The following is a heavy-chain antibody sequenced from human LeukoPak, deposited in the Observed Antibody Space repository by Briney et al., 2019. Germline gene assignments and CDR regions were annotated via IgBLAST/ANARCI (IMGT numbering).Heavy chain of an antibody. V-gene: IGHV3-30*02. CDR2: IRYDGSNK. J-gene: IGHJ4*02. CDR1: GFTFSSYG. CDR3: ARQGLRYFDWLSIMGIDY. Sequence: PGGSLRLSCAASGFTFSSYGMHWVRQAPGKGLEWVAFIRYDGSNKYYADSVKGRFTISRDNSKNTLYLQMNSLRAEDTAVYYCARQGLRYFDWLSIMGIDYWGQGTLVTVSS. D-gene: IGHD3-9*01.